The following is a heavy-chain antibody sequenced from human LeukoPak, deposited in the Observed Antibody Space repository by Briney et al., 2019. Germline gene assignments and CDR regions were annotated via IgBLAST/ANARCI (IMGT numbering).Heavy chain of an antibody. CDR3: AKSSGSVRHFYYYYMDV. J-gene: IGHJ6*03. CDR2: INWNGGDT. D-gene: IGHD1-26*01. CDR1: GSNFEDYG. V-gene: IGHV3-20*04. Sequence: WGSLRLSCADSGSNFEDYGMSWVRQVPGKGLEWVSGINWNGGDTDYADSVKGRFTISRDNAKNSLYLQMNSLRAEDTALYYCAKSSGSVRHFYYYYMDVWGKGTTVTVSS.